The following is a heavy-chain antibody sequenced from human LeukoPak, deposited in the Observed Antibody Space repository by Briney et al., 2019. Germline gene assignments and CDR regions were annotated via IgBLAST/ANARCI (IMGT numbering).Heavy chain of an antibody. J-gene: IGHJ4*02. CDR1: GGSISSGSYY. Sequence: SETLSLTCTVSGGSISSGSYYWSWIRQPPGKGLEWIGYIYYSGSTNYNPSLKSRVTISVDTSKNQFSLKLSSVTAADTAVYYCARHGVWGHGGGSGSGRGNRHFDYWGQGTLVTVSS. V-gene: IGHV4-61*01. D-gene: IGHD3-10*01. CDR3: ARHGVWGHGGGSGSGRGNRHFDY. CDR2: IYYSGST.